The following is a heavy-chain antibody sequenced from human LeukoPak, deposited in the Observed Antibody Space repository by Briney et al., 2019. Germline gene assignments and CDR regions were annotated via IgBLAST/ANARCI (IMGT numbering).Heavy chain of an antibody. D-gene: IGHD3-22*01. V-gene: IGHV3-48*04. Sequence: GGSLRLSCAGSGYTFSNYWMSWVRQAPGKGLEWVSYISSSGSTIYYADSVKGRFTISRDNAKNSLYLQMNSLRAEDTAVYYCARDSVGSGYYDYWGQGTLVTVSS. J-gene: IGHJ4*02. CDR2: ISSSGSTI. CDR3: ARDSVGSGYYDY. CDR1: GYTFSNYW.